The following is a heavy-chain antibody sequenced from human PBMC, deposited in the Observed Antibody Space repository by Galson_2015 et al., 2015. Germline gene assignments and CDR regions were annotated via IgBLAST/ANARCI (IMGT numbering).Heavy chain of an antibody. CDR2: IYSGGST. CDR3: ARGRGGLDY. V-gene: IGHV3-53*01. D-gene: IGHD3-16*01. J-gene: IGHJ4*02. Sequence: SLRLSCAASGFIVSSNYMSWVRQAPGKGLEWVSVIYSGGSTYYADSVKGRFTISRDNSKNTLYLQMNSLRAEDTAVYYCARGRGGLDYWGQGTLVTVSS. CDR1: GFIVSSNY.